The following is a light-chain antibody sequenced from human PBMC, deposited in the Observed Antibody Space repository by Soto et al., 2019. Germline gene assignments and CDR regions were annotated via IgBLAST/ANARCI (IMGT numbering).Light chain of an antibody. CDR1: QILLYNNTYNY. CDR3: MQALQSLT. J-gene: IGKJ5*01. Sequence: VLTHSPLTLPVTPGEPASLSYRSSQILLYNNTYNYLDWYVQKPGQSPQRLIYFGSNRAPGVPDRFSGSGSGTDFTLKINRVEAEDVGTYYCMQALQSLTFGQGTRLEIK. V-gene: IGKV2-28*01. CDR2: FGS.